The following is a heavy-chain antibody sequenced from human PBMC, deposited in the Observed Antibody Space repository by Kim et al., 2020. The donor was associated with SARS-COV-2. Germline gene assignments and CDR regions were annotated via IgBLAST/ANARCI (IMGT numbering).Heavy chain of an antibody. J-gene: IGHJ5*02. CDR2: T. D-gene: IGHD6-6*01. V-gene: IGHV3-53*01. CDR3: ARTSSTFKFPT. Sequence: TYYADSVKGRFTISRDNSKNTLFLQMSSLRAHDTAIYYCARTSSTFKFPTWGQGTLVTVSS.